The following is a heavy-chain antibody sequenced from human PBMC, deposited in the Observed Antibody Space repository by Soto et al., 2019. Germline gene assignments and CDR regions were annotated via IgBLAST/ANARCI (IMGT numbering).Heavy chain of an antibody. CDR1: GFTFSDYY. D-gene: IGHD5-18*01. J-gene: IGHJ6*02. CDR3: AKDGGYSYGYSPRYYYGMDV. Sequence: GGSLRLSCVASGFTFSDYYMSWIRQAPGKGLEWVSYISSSSSYTNYADSVKGRFTISRDNSKNTLYLQMNSLRAEDTAVYYCAKDGGYSYGYSPRYYYGMDVWGQGTTVTVSS. CDR2: ISSSSSYT. V-gene: IGHV3-11*05.